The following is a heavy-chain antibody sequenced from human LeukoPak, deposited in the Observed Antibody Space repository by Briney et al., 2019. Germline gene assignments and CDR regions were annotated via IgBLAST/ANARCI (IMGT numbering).Heavy chain of an antibody. CDR1: GFTFSSCG. D-gene: IGHD6-13*01. CDR2: IRYDGSNK. Sequence: GRSLRLSCAAPGFTFSSCGMNSVRDAPGKGLEWVAFIRYDGSNKYYADSVKGRFTISRDNSKNALYLQMNSLRAEDTAVYYCANWQQPKEYWGQGTLVTVSS. J-gene: IGHJ4*02. CDR3: ANWQQPKEY. V-gene: IGHV3-30*02.